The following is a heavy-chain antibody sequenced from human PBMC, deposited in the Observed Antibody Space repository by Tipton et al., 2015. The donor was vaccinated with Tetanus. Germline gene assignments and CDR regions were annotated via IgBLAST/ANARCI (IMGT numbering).Heavy chain of an antibody. V-gene: IGHV1-18*04. CDR3: AQKVGATIDDALDI. J-gene: IGHJ3*02. Sequence: QLVQSGAEVKKPGASVKVSCKASGYTFTSYGISWVRQAPGQGLEWMGWISAYNGNTNYAQKLQGRVTMTTDTSTSTAYVELRSLRSDDTAVYYCAQKVGATIDDALDIWGQGTMVTVSS. D-gene: IGHD1-26*01. CDR1: GYTFTSYG. CDR2: ISAYNGNT.